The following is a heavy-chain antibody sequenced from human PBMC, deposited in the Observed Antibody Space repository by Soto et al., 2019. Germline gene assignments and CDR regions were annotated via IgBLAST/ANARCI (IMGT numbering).Heavy chain of an antibody. J-gene: IGHJ6*02. D-gene: IGHD3-3*01. Sequence: LSLTCTVSGGSISSYYWSWIRQPPGKGLEWIGYIYYSGSTNYNPSLKSRVTISVDTSKNQFSLKLSSVTAADTAVYYCARDSGYDFAYYYGMDVWGQGTTVTVSS. CDR1: GGSISSYY. CDR3: ARDSGYDFAYYYGMDV. CDR2: IYYSGST. V-gene: IGHV4-59*01.